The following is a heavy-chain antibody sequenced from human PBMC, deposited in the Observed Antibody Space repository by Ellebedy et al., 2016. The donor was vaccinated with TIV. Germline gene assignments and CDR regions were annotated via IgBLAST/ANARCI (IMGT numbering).Heavy chain of an antibody. V-gene: IGHV4-39*02. D-gene: IGHD4-11*01. Sequence: MPSETLSLTCTVSGGSISSSSYYWGWLRPPPGQGLVWIGSIYYSRSTYYNPSLKSLVTISVDMSKNQFSPKLSSVTAADTAVYYCAIDPPLCYSCADVWGQGTTVTVSS. CDR2: IYYSRST. CDR1: GGSISSSSYY. CDR3: AIDPPLCYSCADV. J-gene: IGHJ6*02.